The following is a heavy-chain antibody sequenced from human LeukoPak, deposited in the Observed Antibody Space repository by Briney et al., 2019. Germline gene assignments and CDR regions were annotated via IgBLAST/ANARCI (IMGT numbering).Heavy chain of an antibody. Sequence: ASVKVSCKASGYTFTSYGISWVRQAPGQGLEWMGWISAYNGNTNYAQKLQGRVTMTTDTSTSTAYMELRSLRSDDQAVYYCAXXRYSSGWDYYYGMDVWGQGTTVTVSS. D-gene: IGHD6-19*01. CDR2: ISAYNGNT. V-gene: IGHV1-18*01. J-gene: IGHJ6*02. CDR1: GYTFTSYG. CDR3: AXXRYSSGWDYYYGMDV.